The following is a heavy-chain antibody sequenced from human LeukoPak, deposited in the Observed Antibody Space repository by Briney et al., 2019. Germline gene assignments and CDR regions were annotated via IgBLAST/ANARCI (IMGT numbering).Heavy chain of an antibody. Sequence: PGRSLRLSCAASGFSFSNYGIHWVRQAPGKGLEWVAVIWYDGSNKYYADSVKGRFTISRDNSKNTLYLQVNSLRAEDTAVYYCARDELAVAKKGFLDSWGQGTLVTVSS. CDR3: ARDELAVAKKGFLDS. CDR2: IWYDGSNK. D-gene: IGHD6-19*01. V-gene: IGHV3-33*08. CDR1: GFSFSNYG. J-gene: IGHJ4*02.